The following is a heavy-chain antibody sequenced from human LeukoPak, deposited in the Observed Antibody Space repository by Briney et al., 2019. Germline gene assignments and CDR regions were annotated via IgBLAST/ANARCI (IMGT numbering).Heavy chain of an antibody. V-gene: IGHV4-34*01. CDR2: INHSGST. CDR3: ARQDDDILTGYYPVDAFDI. Sequence: SETLSLTCAVYGGSFSGYYWSWIRQPPGKGLEWIGEINHSGSTNYNPSLKSRVTISVDTSKNQFSLKLSSVTAADTAVYYCARQDDDILTGYYPVDAFDIWGQGTMVTVSS. D-gene: IGHD3-9*01. J-gene: IGHJ3*02. CDR1: GGSFSGYY.